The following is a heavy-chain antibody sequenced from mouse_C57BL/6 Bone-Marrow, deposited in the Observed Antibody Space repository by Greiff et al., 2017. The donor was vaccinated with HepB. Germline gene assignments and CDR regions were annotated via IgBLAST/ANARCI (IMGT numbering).Heavy chain of an antibody. V-gene: IGHV5-4*01. CDR1: GFTFSSYA. CDR3: ARDSFPADY. Sequence: EVQLMESGGGLVKPGGSLKLSCAASGFTFSSYAMSWVRQTPEKRLEWVATISDGGSYTYYPDNVKGRFTISRDNAKNNLYLQMSHLKSEDTAMYYCARDSFPADYWGQGTTLTVSS. J-gene: IGHJ2*01. CDR2: ISDGGSYT.